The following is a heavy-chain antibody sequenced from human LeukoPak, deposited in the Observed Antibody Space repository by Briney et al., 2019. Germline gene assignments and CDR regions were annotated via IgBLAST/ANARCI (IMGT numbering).Heavy chain of an antibody. CDR2: ISSSSSYI. D-gene: IGHD2-2*01. CDR1: GFTFSNYE. V-gene: IGHV3-21*01. Sequence: GGSLRLSCAASGFTFSNYEMNWVRQAPGKGLEWVSSISSSSSYIYYADSVKGRFTISRDNAKSSLYLQMNSLRAEDTAVYYCARVNSRYCSSTSCKHGGYYYYYMDVWGKGTTVTVSS. J-gene: IGHJ6*03. CDR3: ARVNSRYCSSTSCKHGGYYYYYMDV.